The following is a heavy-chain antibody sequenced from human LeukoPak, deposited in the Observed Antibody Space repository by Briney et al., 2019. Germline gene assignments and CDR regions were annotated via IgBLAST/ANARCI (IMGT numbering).Heavy chain of an antibody. CDR1: GGSFSGYY. D-gene: IGHD6-13*01. J-gene: IGHJ5*02. V-gene: IGHV4-34*01. CDR3: AREGRYSSRVNWFDP. Sequence: SETLSLTCAVYGGSFSGYYWSWIRQPPGKGLEWIGEINHSGSTNYNPSLKSRVTISVDTSKNQFSLKLSSVTAADTAVYYCAREGRYSSRVNWFDPCGQGTLVTVSS. CDR2: INHSGST.